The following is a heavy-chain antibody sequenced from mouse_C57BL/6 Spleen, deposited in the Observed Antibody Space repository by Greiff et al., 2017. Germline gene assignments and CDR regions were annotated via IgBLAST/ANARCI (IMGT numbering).Heavy chain of an antibody. Sequence: QVQLQQSGAELVKPGASVKISCKASGYAFCSYWLTWVKPRPGQGLEWIGQIYPGDGVTNYNRKFKGKAPLTADKSSSTAYMQLSSLTSEDSAVYYFARSRDDYYDCWGQGTTLTVSS. CDR3: ARSRDDYYDC. CDR2: IYPGDGVT. J-gene: IGHJ2*01. CDR1: GYAFCSYW. V-gene: IGHV1-80*01. D-gene: IGHD3-3*01.